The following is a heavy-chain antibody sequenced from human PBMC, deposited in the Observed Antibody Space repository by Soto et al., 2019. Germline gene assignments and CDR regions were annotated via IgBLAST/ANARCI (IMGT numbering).Heavy chain of an antibody. CDR1: GFTFSSYG. CDR3: AKLVVVAATVAMATSY. CDR2: ISYDGSNK. D-gene: IGHD2-15*01. Sequence: GGSLRLSCAASGFTFSSYGMHWVRQAPGKGLEWVAVISYDGSNKYYADSVKGRFTISRDNSKNTLYLQMNSLRAQDTAVYYCAKLVVVAATVAMATSYWGEGTLATVSS. V-gene: IGHV3-30*18. J-gene: IGHJ4*02.